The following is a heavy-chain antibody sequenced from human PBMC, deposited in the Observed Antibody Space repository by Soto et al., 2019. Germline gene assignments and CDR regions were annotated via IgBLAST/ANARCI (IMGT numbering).Heavy chain of an antibody. Sequence: GGSLRLSCVVSGFSVSSNFMSWVRQAPGKGLEWVSVIHSGGSTYYADSVKGRFIISRDDSKNTLYLQMNSLRVEDTAVYYCARKVDYFDYWGQGTLVTVSS. V-gene: IGHV3-66*01. CDR2: IHSGGST. J-gene: IGHJ4*02. CDR1: GFSVSSNF. CDR3: ARKVDYFDY.